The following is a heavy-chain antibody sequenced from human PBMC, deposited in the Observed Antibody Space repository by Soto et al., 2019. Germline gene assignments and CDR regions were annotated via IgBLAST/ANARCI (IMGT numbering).Heavy chain of an antibody. D-gene: IGHD3-10*01. CDR2: ISWDGGST. CDR3: AKDIYGSGSSYYYGMDV. J-gene: IGHJ6*02. V-gene: IGHV3-43*01. CDR1: GFTFDDYT. Sequence: GSLRLSCAASGFTFDDYTMHWVRQAPGKGLEWVSLISWDGGSTYYADSVKGRFTISRDNSKNSLYLQMNSLRTEDTALYYCAKDIYGSGSSYYYGMDVWGQGTTVTAP.